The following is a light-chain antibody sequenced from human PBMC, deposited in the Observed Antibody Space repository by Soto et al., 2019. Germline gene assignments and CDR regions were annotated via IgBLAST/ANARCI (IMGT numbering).Light chain of an antibody. CDR3: QQYNNWPPMA. J-gene: IGKJ1*01. Sequence: EIVMTQSPATLSVSPGERATLSCRASQSVSSNLAWYQQKPDQAPRLLIYGASARATGIPARFSGSGSGTEFTLTISSLQSGDFAVYYCQQYNNWPPMAFGQGTKVEIK. V-gene: IGKV3-15*01. CDR1: QSVSSN. CDR2: GAS.